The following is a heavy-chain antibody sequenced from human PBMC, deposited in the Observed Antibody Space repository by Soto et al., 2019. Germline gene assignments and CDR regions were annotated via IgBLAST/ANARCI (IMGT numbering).Heavy chain of an antibody. J-gene: IGHJ5*02. CDR2: IYYSGST. CDR3: ARGAIQYYYDSSGPSGRFDP. CDR1: GGSISSGGYY. D-gene: IGHD3-22*01. Sequence: QVQLQESGPGLVKPSQTLSLTCTVSGGSISSGGYYWSRIRQHPGKGLEWIGYIYYSGSTYYNPSLKSRVTISVDTSKNQFSLKLSSVTAADTAVYYCARGAIQYYYDSSGPSGRFDPWGQGTLVTVSS. V-gene: IGHV4-31*03.